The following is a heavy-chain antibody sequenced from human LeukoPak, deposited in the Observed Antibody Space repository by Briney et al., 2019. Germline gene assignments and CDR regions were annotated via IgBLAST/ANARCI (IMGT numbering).Heavy chain of an antibody. Sequence: GGSLRLSCAASGCTFSDYYMSWIRQAPGKGLEWVSYISSSGSTIYYADSVKSRFTISRDNAKNSLYLQMNSLRAEDTAVYYCARGRAAAGTIYYYYGMDVWGQGTTVTVSS. V-gene: IGHV3-11*01. D-gene: IGHD6-13*01. CDR2: ISSSGSTI. J-gene: IGHJ6*02. CDR3: ARGRAAAGTIYYYYGMDV. CDR1: GCTFSDYY.